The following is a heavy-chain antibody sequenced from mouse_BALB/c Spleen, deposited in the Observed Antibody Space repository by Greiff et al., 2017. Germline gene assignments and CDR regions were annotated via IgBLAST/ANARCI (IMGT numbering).Heavy chain of an antibody. CDR3: ARDMGGKAWFAY. D-gene: IGHD2-1*01. J-gene: IGHJ3*01. CDR1: GFTFTAYY. V-gene: IGHV7-3*02. CDR2: IRNKANGYTT. Sequence: DVMLVESGGGLVQPGGSLRLSCAPSGFTFTAYYMSWVRQPPGKALEWLGFIRNKANGYTTEYSASVKGRFTISRDNSQSILYLQMNTLRAEDSATYYCARDMGGKAWFAYWGQGTLVTVSA.